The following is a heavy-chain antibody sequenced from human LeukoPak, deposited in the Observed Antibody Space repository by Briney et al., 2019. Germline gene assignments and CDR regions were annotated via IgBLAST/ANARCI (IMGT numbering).Heavy chain of an antibody. Sequence: SGTLSLTCTVSGGSISSGGYYWSWIRQHPGKGLEWIGYIYYSGSTYYNPSLKSRFTISVYTSKNQFSLKLSSVTAADTAVYYCATMTTVTNYYYYYGMDVWGQGTTVTVSS. D-gene: IGHD4-11*01. CDR3: ATMTTVTNYYYYYGMDV. CDR1: GGSISSGGYY. CDR2: IYYSGST. J-gene: IGHJ6*02. V-gene: IGHV4-31*03.